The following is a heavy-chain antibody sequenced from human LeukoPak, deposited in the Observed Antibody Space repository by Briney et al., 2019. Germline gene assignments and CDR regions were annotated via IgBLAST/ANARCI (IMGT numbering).Heavy chain of an antibody. D-gene: IGHD6-19*01. CDR1: GGSISSSSYY. V-gene: IGHV4-39*01. CDR2: IYHIGKT. J-gene: IGHJ4*02. CDR3: ARLAGYSSGPFDY. Sequence: SETLSLTCTVSGGSISSSSYYWGWIRQPPGKGLEWIGSIYHIGKTYYNVSLKSRVTISVDTSKNQFSLKLSSVTAADTAMYYCARLAGYSSGPFDYWGQGSLVTVSS.